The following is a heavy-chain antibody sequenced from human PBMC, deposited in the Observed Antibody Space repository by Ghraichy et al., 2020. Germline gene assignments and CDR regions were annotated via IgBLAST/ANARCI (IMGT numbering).Heavy chain of an antibody. V-gene: IGHV4-39*01. Sequence: SETLSLTCTVSGGSISSSSYYWGWIRQPPGKGLEWIGSIYYSGSTYYHPSLKSRVTISVDTSKNQFSLKLSSVTAADTAVYYCASQYYYDSSGYYWVDYWGQGTLVTASS. CDR1: GGSISSSSYY. CDR2: IYYSGST. CDR3: ASQYYYDSSGYYWVDY. J-gene: IGHJ4*02. D-gene: IGHD3-22*01.